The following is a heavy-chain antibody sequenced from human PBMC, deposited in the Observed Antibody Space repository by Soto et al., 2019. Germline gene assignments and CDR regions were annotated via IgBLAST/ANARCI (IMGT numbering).Heavy chain of an antibody. D-gene: IGHD6-19*01. CDR1: GGSFSGYY. J-gene: IGHJ5*02. V-gene: IGHV4-34*01. CDR3: ARASGWSGYNWFDP. Sequence: PSETLSLTCAVYGGSFSGYYWSWIRQPPGKGLEWIGEINHSGSTNYNPSLKSRVTISVDTSKNQFSLKLSSVTAADTAVYYCARASGWSGYNWFDPWGQGTLVTVSS. CDR2: INHSGST.